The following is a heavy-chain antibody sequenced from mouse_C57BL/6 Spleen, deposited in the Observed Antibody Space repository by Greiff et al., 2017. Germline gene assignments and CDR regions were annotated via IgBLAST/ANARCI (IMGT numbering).Heavy chain of an antibody. CDR1: GYTFTDYE. D-gene: IGHD1-1*01. CDR2: IDPETGGT. J-gene: IGHJ1*03. CDR3: TPCGSGRYFDV. Sequence: QVQLQQSGAELVRPGASVTLSCKASGYTFTDYEMHWVKQTPVHGLEWIGAIDPETGGTAYNQKFKGKAILTADKSSSTAYMELRSLTSEDSAVYYCTPCGSGRYFDVWGTGTTVTVSS. V-gene: IGHV1-15*01.